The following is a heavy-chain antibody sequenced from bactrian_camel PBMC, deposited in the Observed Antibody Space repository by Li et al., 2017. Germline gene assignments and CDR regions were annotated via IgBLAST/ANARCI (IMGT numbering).Heavy chain of an antibody. CDR2: LDSDGTTS. D-gene: IGHD3*01. J-gene: IGHJ4*01. V-gene: IGHV3-2*01. CDR3: AAAKGLPDLLRGGYLSARSYNY. CDR1: GQSFTGYC. Sequence: QVQLVESGGGSVQAGGSLRLSCAPSGQSFTGYCMAWFRQAPGEERKAVASLDSDGTTSYADSVKGRFTVSKDNANDTLWLRLQMDNLKPEDTAIYYCAAAKGLPDLLRGGYLSARSYNYWGRGTQVTVS.